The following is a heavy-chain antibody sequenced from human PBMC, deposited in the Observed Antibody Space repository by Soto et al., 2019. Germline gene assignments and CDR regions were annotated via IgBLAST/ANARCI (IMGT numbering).Heavy chain of an antibody. CDR2: ISGSGGST. CDR3: AKLYDSSGYYYQYFDY. J-gene: IGHJ4*02. V-gene: IGHV3-23*01. CDR1: GFTFSSYA. Sequence: GGSLRLSCAASGFTFSSYAMSWVRQAPGKGLEWVSAISGSGGSTYYADSVKGRFTISRDNSKNTLYLQMNSLRAEDTAVYYCAKLYDSSGYYYQYFDYWGQGTLVTVSA. D-gene: IGHD3-22*01.